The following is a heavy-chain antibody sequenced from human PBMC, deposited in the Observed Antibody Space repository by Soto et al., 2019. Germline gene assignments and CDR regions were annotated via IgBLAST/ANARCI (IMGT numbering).Heavy chain of an antibody. V-gene: IGHV1-69*01. Sequence: QVNLVQSGAEVKRPGSSVRVSCRASGGTFYTYAFTWVRQAPGQGLEWMGGITPMIGTTKYAQKFNGRVTFSAHQSASTAYMELSNLRSDDTAVYYCARDGSVMTSVFGFWGQGTLITVSS. J-gene: IGHJ4*02. CDR2: ITPMIGTT. D-gene: IGHD6-25*01. CDR1: GGTFYTYA. CDR3: ARDGSVMTSVFGF.